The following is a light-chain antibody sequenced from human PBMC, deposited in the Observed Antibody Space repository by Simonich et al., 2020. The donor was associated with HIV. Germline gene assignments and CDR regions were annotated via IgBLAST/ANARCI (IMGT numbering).Light chain of an antibody. Sequence: DIVMTQSPDSLSVSLGERATINCKSSQSVLSSSNNKTYLAWYQQKPGQPPKLLIYWASTRESGVPDRCSGSESGTDFTLTISSLQAEDVAIYYCQQYYSTPSFGQGTKVEIK. V-gene: IGKV4-1*01. CDR2: WAS. J-gene: IGKJ1*01. CDR3: QQYYSTPS. CDR1: QSVLSSSNNKTY.